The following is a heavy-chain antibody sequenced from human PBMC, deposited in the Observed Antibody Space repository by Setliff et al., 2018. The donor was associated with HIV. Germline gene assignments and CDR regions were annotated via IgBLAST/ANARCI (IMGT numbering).Heavy chain of an antibody. J-gene: IGHJ5*02. CDR1: GYSITELS. CDR2: FDPDDGET. D-gene: IGHD6-25*01. CDR3: APVSSGWFDP. Sequence: ASVKVSCKVSGYSITELSMHWVRQAPGKGLEWMGGFDPDDGETVYAQQFQGRVTMTEDTSTDSAYMELTSLRSEDTAMYYCAPVSSGWFDPLGQGTLVTVSS. V-gene: IGHV1-24*01.